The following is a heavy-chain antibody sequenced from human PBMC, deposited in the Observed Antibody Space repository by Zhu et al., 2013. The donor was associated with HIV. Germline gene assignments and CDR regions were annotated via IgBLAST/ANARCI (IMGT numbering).Heavy chain of an antibody. J-gene: IGHJ4*02. D-gene: IGHD3-22*01. V-gene: IGHV1-69*01. CDR2: IIPIFGTA. CDR1: GGTFSGYA. CDR3: ARPRQDSSGYFPYYFDY. Sequence: QVQLVQSGAEVKKPGSSVKVSCKASGGTFSGYAISWVRQAPGQGLEWMGGIIPIFGTANYAQKFQGRVTITADESTSTAYMELSSLRSEDTAVYYCARPRQDSSGYFPYYFDYWGQGTLVTVSS.